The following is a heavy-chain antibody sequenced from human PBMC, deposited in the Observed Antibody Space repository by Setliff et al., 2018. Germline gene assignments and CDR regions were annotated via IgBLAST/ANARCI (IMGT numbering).Heavy chain of an antibody. V-gene: IGHV3-23*03. J-gene: IGHJ4*02. Sequence: GGSLRLSCAASGLTFSSDAMTWVRQTPGKGLEWVSVISSDSGSIYYVDSVKGRFTISRDNAKNSLSLQMNSLRTEDTAVYYCFGAGTCSYWGQGTLVTVSS. D-gene: IGHD3-10*01. CDR3: FGAGTCSY. CDR2: ISSDSGSI. CDR1: GLTFSSDA.